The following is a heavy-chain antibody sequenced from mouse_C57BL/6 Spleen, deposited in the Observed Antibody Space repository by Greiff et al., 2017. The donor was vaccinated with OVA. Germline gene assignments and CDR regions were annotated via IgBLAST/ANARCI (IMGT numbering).Heavy chain of an antibody. J-gene: IGHJ4*01. CDR1: GYTFTSYW. CDR2: IHPNSGST. V-gene: IGHV1-64*01. CDR3: ARVDDYDLYYAMDY. Sequence: QVQLKQPGAELVKPGASVKLSCKASGYTFTSYWMHWVKQRPGQGLEWIGMIHPNSGSTNYNEKFKSKATLTVDKSSSTAYMQLSSLTSEDSAVYYCARVDDYDLYYAMDYWGQGTSVTVSS. D-gene: IGHD2-4*01.